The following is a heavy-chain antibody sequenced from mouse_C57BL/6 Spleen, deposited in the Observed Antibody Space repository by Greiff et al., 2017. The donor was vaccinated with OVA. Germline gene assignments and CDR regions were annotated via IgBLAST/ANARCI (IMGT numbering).Heavy chain of an antibody. CDR1: GYTFTSYW. J-gene: IGHJ4*01. CDR3: AKGEDSSGYYAMDY. CDR2: IYPGSGST. Sequence: VQLQQPGAELVKPGASVKMSCKASGYTFTSYWITWVKQRPGQGLEWIGDIYPGSGSTNYNEKFKSKATLTVDTSSSTAYMQLSSLTSDDSAVYYCAKGEDSSGYYAMDYWGQGTSVTVSS. D-gene: IGHD3-2*02. V-gene: IGHV1-55*01.